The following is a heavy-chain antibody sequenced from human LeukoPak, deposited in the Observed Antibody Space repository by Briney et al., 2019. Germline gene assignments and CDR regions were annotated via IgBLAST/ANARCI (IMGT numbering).Heavy chain of an antibody. V-gene: IGHV1-8*01. CDR2: MNPNSGNT. J-gene: IGHJ6*02. CDR3: ARVRSIAGGYYYYGMDV. Sequence: ASVTVSCTASGYTFTSYGISWVRQATGQGLEWMGWMNPNSGNTGYAQKFQGRVTMTRNTSISTAYMELSSLRSEDTAVYYCARVRSIAGGYYYYGMDVWGQGTTVTVSS. D-gene: IGHD6-6*01. CDR1: GYTFTSYG.